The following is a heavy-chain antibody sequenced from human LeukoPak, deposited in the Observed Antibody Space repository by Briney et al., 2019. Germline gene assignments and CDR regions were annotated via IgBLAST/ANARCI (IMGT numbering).Heavy chain of an antibody. CDR2: IYYSGSP. Sequence: SETLSLTCTVSGGSISINNYYWAWIRQPPGKGLECIGSIYYSGSPYYNPSLKSRVTISVDTSKNQFSLRLSSVTAADTAVYYCATWRTAKTGFDYWGQGTLVTVSS. J-gene: IGHJ4*02. CDR1: GGSISINNYY. CDR3: ATWRTAKTGFDY. V-gene: IGHV4-39*01. D-gene: IGHD1-1*01.